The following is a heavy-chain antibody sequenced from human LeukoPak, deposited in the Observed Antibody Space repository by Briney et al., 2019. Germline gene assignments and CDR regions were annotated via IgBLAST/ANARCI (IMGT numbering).Heavy chain of an antibody. CDR2: ISYDGSNK. CDR1: GFTFSSYG. Sequence: GGSLRLSCAASGFTFSSYGMYWVRQAPGKGLEWVAVISYDGSNKYYADSVKGRFTISRDNSKNTLYLQMNSLRAEDTAVYYCARERLRWGAGSYYFDYWGQGTLVTVSS. V-gene: IGHV3-30*03. J-gene: IGHJ4*02. CDR3: ARERLRWGAGSYYFDY. D-gene: IGHD4-23*01.